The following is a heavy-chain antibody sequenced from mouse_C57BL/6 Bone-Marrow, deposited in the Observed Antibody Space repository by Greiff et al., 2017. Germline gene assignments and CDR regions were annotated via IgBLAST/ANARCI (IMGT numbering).Heavy chain of an antibody. CDR1: GFTFSNYW. D-gene: IGHD2-4*01. Sequence: EVQLQESGGGLVQPGGSMKLSCVASGFTFSNYWMNWVRQSPEKGLEWVAQIRLKSDNYATHYAESVKGRFTISRDDSKSSVYLQMNNLRAEDTGIYYCTVSYYDYLYFDYWGQGTTLTVSS. CDR2: IRLKSDNYAT. J-gene: IGHJ2*01. CDR3: TVSYYDYLYFDY. V-gene: IGHV6-3*01.